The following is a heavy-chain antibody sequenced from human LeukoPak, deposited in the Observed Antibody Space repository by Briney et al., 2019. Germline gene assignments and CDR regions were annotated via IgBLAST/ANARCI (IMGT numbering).Heavy chain of an antibody. CDR2: IISSITYI. CDR3: APGGRGDY. V-gene: IGHV3-21*01. Sequence: GESLRLSCAPSGFTFSSYSMNWVRQAPGKWLEWVSSIISSITYIYYADSVKGRFTISRDNAKTSLYLQMNSLRAEDTAVYYCAPGGRGDYWGQGTLVTVSS. J-gene: IGHJ4*02. D-gene: IGHD3-16*01. CDR1: GFTFSSYS.